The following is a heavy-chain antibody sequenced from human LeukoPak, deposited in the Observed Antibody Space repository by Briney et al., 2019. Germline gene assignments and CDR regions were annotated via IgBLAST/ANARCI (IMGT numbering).Heavy chain of an antibody. V-gene: IGHV3-7*03. J-gene: IGHJ4*02. CDR2: IKHDGSER. CDR1: GCTSSSYW. CDR3: AAGSGWSIEY. Sequence: PGGSLRLSCADSGCTSSSYWMSWVRQAPGKGLEWVADIKHDGSERNYMESVKDRFTISRDNANNSLHLQMNNLRAEDTAVYYCAAGSGWSIEYWGQGTLVTVSS. D-gene: IGHD6-19*01.